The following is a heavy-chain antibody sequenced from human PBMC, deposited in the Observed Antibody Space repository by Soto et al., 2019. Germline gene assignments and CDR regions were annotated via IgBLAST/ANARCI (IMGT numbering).Heavy chain of an antibody. Sequence: SVKVSCKASGGTFSSYAISWVRQAPGQGLEWMGGIIPIFGTANYAQKFQGRVTITADESTSTAYMELSSLRSEDTAVYYCARGPAYYYDSSGYYGDYWGQGTLVTVSS. V-gene: IGHV1-69*13. CDR2: IIPIFGTA. CDR3: ARGPAYYYDSSGYYGDY. J-gene: IGHJ4*02. D-gene: IGHD3-22*01. CDR1: GGTFSSYA.